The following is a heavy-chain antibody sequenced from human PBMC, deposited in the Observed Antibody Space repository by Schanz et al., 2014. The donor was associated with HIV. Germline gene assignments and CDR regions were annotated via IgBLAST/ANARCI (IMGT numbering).Heavy chain of an antibody. CDR1: GFTFNSYG. CDR3: AKPEYDSSGNSQSHFDY. V-gene: IGHV3-23*04. CDR2: ISESGGRT. D-gene: IGHD3-22*01. J-gene: IGHJ4*02. Sequence: EVHLVESGGGLVQPGGSLKLSCVGSGFTFNSYGMHWVRQAPGKGLEWVSSISESGGRTYYADSVNGRFTISRDNSKNTLYLQMTTLRIDDTAVYYCAKPEYDSSGNSQSHFDYWGRGTLVTVSS.